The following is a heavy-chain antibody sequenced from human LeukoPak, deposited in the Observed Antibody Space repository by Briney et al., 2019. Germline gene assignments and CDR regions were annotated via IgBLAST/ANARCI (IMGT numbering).Heavy chain of an antibody. CDR2: INPSGGST. J-gene: IGHJ4*02. D-gene: IGHD3-22*01. V-gene: IGHV1-46*01. CDR1: GYTFTSYY. CDR3: ARDRSGYYYDFDY. Sequence: ASVKVSCKASGYTFTSYYMHWVRQAPGQGLEWMGTINPSGGSTSYAQKFQGRVTMTRDMSTSTVYMELSSLRSEDTAVYYCARDRSGYYYDFDYWGQGTLVTVSS.